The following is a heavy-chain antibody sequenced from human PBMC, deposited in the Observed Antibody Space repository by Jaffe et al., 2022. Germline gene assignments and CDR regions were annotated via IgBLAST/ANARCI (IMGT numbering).Heavy chain of an antibody. CDR1: GFTFDDYA. CDR2: ISWNSGSI. J-gene: IGHJ3*02. D-gene: IGHD1-1*01. Sequence: EVQLVESGGGLVQPGRSLRLSCAASGFTFDDYAMHWVRQAPGKGLEWVSGISWNSGSIGYADSVKGRFTISRDNAKNSLYLQMNSLRAEDTALYYCAKDVWNRRHAFDIWGQGTMVTVSS. V-gene: IGHV3-9*01. CDR3: AKDVWNRRHAFDI.